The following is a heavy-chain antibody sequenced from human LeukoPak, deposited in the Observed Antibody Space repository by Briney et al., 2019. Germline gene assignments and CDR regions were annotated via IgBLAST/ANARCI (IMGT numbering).Heavy chain of an antibody. J-gene: IGHJ4*02. V-gene: IGHV3-15*01. Sequence: PGGSLRLSCAASGFTFSNAWMTWVRQAPGKGLEWVGRIKSKTDCGTTDYAAHVKGRLTISRDDSRNTLYLQMNSLRTEDTAVYYCARALTYSSGWFAFDYWGQGTLVTVSS. D-gene: IGHD6-19*01. CDR1: GFTFSNAW. CDR2: IKSKTDCGTT. CDR3: ARALTYSSGWFAFDY.